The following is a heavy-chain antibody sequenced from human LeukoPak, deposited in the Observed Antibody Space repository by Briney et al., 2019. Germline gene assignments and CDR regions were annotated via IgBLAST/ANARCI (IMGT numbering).Heavy chain of an antibody. J-gene: IGHJ4*02. V-gene: IGHV3-23*01. CDR1: GFTFSSYA. CDR3: AKGFDYDFWSGYSDY. D-gene: IGHD3-3*01. CDR2: ISGSGGST. Sequence: GGSLRLSCAASGFTFSSYAMSWVRQAPGKGLEWVSAISGSGGSTYYADSVKGRFTISGDNSKNTLYLQMNSLRAEDTAVYYCAKGFDYDFWSGYSDYWGQGTLVTVSS.